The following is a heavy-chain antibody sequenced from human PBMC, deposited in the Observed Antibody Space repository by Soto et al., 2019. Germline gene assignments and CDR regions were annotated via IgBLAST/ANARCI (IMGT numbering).Heavy chain of an antibody. CDR3: ARTPTLWAKMTTVTSHFDY. V-gene: IGHV4-34*01. J-gene: IGHJ4*02. Sequence: SETLSLTCAVYGGSFSGYYWSWIRQPPGKGLEWIGEINHSGSTNYNPSLKSRVTISVDTPKNQFSLKLSSVTAADTAVYYCARTPTLWAKMTTVTSHFDYWGQGTLVTVSS. CDR1: GGSFSGYY. D-gene: IGHD4-4*01. CDR2: INHSGST.